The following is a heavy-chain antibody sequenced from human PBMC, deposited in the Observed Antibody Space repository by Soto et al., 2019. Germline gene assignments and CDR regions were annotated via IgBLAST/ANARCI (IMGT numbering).Heavy chain of an antibody. V-gene: IGHV1-8*01. CDR1: GYTFTSYD. CDR2: MNPNSGNT. Sequence: GASVKVSCKASGYTFTSYDINWVRQATGQGLEWMGWMNPNSGNTGYAQKLQGRVTMTTDTSTSTAYMELRSLRSDDTAVYYCARDALYYYDSSGHDYWGQGTLVTVSS. J-gene: IGHJ4*02. D-gene: IGHD3-22*01. CDR3: ARDALYYYDSSGHDY.